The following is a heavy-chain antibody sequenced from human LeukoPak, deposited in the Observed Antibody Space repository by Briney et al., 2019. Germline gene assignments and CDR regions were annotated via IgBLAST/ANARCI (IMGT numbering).Heavy chain of an antibody. CDR2: IRYDGSNK. V-gene: IGHV3-30*02. CDR3: ARVPSDYYYGMDV. J-gene: IGHJ6*02. CDR1: GFTFSSYG. Sequence: GGSLRLSCAASGFTFSSYGVHWVRQAPGKGLEWVAFIRYDGSNKYYADSVKGRFTISRDNSKNTMYLQMNSLRVEDTAVYYCARVPSDYYYGMDVWGQGTTVIVSS.